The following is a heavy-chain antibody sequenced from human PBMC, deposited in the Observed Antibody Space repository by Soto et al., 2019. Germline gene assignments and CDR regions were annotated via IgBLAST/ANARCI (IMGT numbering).Heavy chain of an antibody. CDR3: AKHGGCSFGPGDYYGMDV. J-gene: IGHJ6*02. CDR1: GFTFSNFA. CDR2: IIGSGDTT. V-gene: IGHV3-23*01. D-gene: IGHD5-18*01. Sequence: EVQLLESGGGLVQPGGSLRLSCAASGFTFSNFAMNWVRQAPGKGLEWVSGIIGSGDTTYYADSVKGRFTISRDKSKTTLYLQMNSLRAEDTATYYCAKHGGCSFGPGDYYGMDVWGQGTTVTVSS.